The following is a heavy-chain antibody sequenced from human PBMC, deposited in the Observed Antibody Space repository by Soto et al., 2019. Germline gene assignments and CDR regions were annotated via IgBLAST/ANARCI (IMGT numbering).Heavy chain of an antibody. J-gene: IGHJ6*02. D-gene: IGHD3-3*02. Sequence: QVQLMQSGAEVKKPGSSVKVSCKASGGTFSTSAISWVRQAPGEGLEWVGGIMPVFATPDYAQKFQGRVTSSADESTTTAYLELTSLTTGDTAVYYCARDKDRQQLGGNYYYILDVGGQGTAITVSS. CDR2: IMPVFATP. CDR3: ARDKDRQQLGGNYYYILDV. CDR1: GGTFSTSA. V-gene: IGHV1-69*12.